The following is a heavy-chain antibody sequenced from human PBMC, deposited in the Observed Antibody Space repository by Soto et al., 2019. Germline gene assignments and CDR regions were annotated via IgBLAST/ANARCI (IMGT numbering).Heavy chain of an antibody. CDR1: GFTFSSYA. CDR3: AKASGWFGEFDY. V-gene: IGHV3-23*01. CDR2: ISGSGGST. D-gene: IGHD3-10*01. J-gene: IGHJ4*02. Sequence: EVQLLESGGGLVQPGGSLRLSCAASGFTFSSYAMSWVRQAPGKGLEWVSAISGSGGSTYYANSVKGRFTISRDNSKNTLYLQMNSLRAEDTAVYYCAKASGWFGEFDYWGQGTLVTVSS.